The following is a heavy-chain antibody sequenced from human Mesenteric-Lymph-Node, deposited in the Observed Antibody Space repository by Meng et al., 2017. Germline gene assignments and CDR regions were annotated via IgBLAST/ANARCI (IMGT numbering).Heavy chain of an antibody. CDR2: INTNTGNP. D-gene: IGHD3-22*01. CDR1: GYTFTSYA. Sequence: VRLWAEWKKPGAAWKVSCKASGYTFTSYAMNWVRQAPGRGLEWMGWINTNTGNPTYAQGFTGRFVFSLDASVSTAYLQIGSLKAEDTAVYYRARGDYYDSSGLDYWGQGTLVTVSS. J-gene: IGHJ4*02. CDR3: ARGDYYDSSGLDY. V-gene: IGHV7-4-1*01.